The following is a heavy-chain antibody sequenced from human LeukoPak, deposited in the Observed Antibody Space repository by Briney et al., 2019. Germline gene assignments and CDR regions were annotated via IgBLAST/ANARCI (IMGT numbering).Heavy chain of an antibody. J-gene: IGHJ5*02. CDR1: GGSFSGYY. V-gene: IGHV4-34*01. D-gene: IGHD3-10*01. CDR3: AGGSGIRVRGVISWFDP. CDR2: INHSGST. Sequence: PSETLSLTCAVYGGSFSGYYWSWIRQPPGKGLEWIGEINHSGSTNYNPSLKSRVTISVDTSKNQFSLKLSSVTAADTAVYYCAGGSGIRVRGVISWFDPWGQGTLVTVSS.